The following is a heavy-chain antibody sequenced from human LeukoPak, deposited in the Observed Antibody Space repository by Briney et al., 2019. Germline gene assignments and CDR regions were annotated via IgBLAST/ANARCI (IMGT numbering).Heavy chain of an antibody. D-gene: IGHD3-9*01. V-gene: IGHV3-7*01. CDR3: ARESRGYNILTGYYTQNDY. J-gene: IGHJ4*02. CDR2: IKEDGSEK. CDR1: GFTFRTYW. Sequence: GGSLRLSCVASGFTFRTYWMTWVRQAPGKGLEWVANIKEDGSEKYYVDSVKGRFSISRDNAKNSLFLQMNSLRAEDTALYFCARESRGYNILTGYYTQNDYWGQGTLVTVSS.